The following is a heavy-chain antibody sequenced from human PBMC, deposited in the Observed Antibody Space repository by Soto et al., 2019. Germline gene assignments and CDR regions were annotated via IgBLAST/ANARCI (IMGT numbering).Heavy chain of an antibody. Sequence: EVQLVESGGGLVQPGGSLRLSCVASGFTFSTDSMNWVGQAPGKGLEWGAHISTSGATRYYADSVKGRFTISRDNAKTSLYLQMDSLRNEDTAVYYCARFFGSGFDYWGQGTLVTVSS. CDR3: ARFFGSGFDY. CDR1: GFTFSTDS. V-gene: IGHV3-48*02. J-gene: IGHJ4*02. D-gene: IGHD6-19*01. CDR2: ISTSGATR.